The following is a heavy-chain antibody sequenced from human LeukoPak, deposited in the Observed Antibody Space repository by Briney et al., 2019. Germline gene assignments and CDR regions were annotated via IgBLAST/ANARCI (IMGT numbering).Heavy chain of an antibody. V-gene: IGHV3-7*05. CDR3: ARTVLVGYCSGGSCYSGIY. CDR1: GFTFSSYW. CDR2: IKHDGSEK. D-gene: IGHD2-15*01. J-gene: IGHJ4*02. Sequence: PGGSLRLSCAASGFTFSSYWMTWVRQAPGKGLEWVANIKHDGSEKYYVDSVKGRFTISRDNAKNSLYLRMNSLRAEDTAVYFCARTVLVGYCSGGSCYSGIYWGQGTLVTVSS.